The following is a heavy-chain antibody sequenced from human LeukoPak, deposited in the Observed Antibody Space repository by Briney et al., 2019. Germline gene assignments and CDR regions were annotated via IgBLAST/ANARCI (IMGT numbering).Heavy chain of an antibody. CDR2: IKLDGSER. CDR1: GFTFSSYW. CDR3: ARDWDRTFYYGSGVDY. J-gene: IGHJ4*02. Sequence: PGGSLRLSCAASGFTFSSYWMSWVRQDPGKRLEWVANIKLDGSERHYVGSVKGRFTISRDNGKNSLYLQMNSLRAEDTAVYYCARDWDRTFYYGSGVDYRGQGTLVTVSS. D-gene: IGHD3-10*01. V-gene: IGHV3-7*01.